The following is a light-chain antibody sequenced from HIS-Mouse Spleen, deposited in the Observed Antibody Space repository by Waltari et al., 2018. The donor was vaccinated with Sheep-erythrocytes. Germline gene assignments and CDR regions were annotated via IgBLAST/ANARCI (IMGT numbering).Light chain of an antibody. CDR1: SSDVGSYNL. J-gene: IGLJ1*01. V-gene: IGLV2-14*02. CDR2: EGS. Sequence: QSALTQPASVSGSPGQSITISCPGTSSDVGSYNLVPWYQQPPGKAPKLMIYEGSKRPSGVSNRFSGSKSGNTASLTISGLQAEDEADYYCSSYTSSSTLVFGTGTKVTVL. CDR3: SSYTSSSTLV.